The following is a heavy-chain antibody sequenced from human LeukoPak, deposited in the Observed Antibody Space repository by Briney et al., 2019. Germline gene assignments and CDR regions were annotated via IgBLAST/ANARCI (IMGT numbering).Heavy chain of an antibody. J-gene: IGHJ5*02. CDR3: ARGLWFGELRGNWFDP. CDR1: GYSISSGYY. Sequence: SETLSLTCTVFGYSISSGYYWGWIRQPPGKGQEWIGSIYHSGSTYYNPSLKSRVTISVDTSKNQFSLKLSSVTAADTAVYYCARGLWFGELRGNWFDPWGQGTLVTVSS. D-gene: IGHD3-10*01. CDR2: IYHSGST. V-gene: IGHV4-38-2*02.